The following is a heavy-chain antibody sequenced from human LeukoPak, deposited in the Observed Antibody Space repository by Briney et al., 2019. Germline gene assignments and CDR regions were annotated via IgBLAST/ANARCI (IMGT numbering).Heavy chain of an antibody. CDR2: ISAYNGNT. CDR1: GYTFTSYG. J-gene: IGHJ4*02. D-gene: IGHD6-19*01. V-gene: IGHV1-18*01. CDR3: ARHPHNDLAVAGSHDY. Sequence: ASVKVSCKASGYTFTSYGISWVRQAPGQGLEWMGWISAYNGNTNYAQKLQGRVTMTTDTSTSTAYMELRSLRSDDTAVYYCARHPHNDLAVAGSHDYWGQGTLVTVSS.